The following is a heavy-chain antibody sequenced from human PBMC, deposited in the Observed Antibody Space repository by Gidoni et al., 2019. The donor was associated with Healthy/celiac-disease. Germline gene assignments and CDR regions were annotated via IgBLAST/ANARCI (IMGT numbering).Heavy chain of an antibody. V-gene: IGHV3-23*01. CDR3: AKGGDIVVVVAASVDY. D-gene: IGHD2-15*01. Sequence: EVQLLESGGGLVQPGGSLRLPCAASGFTFIGYAMSWVRQAPGKGLEWVSAISGSGGSTYYADSVKGRFTISRDNSKNTLYLQMNSLRAEDTAVYYCAKGGDIVVVVAASVDYWGQGTLVTVSS. CDR2: ISGSGGST. CDR1: GFTFIGYA. J-gene: IGHJ4*02.